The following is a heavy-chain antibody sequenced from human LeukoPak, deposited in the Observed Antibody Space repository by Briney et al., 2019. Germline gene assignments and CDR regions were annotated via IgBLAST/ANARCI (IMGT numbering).Heavy chain of an antibody. Sequence: PGRSLRLSCAASGFTFSSYAMHWVRQAPGKGLEWVAVISYDGSNKYYADSVKGRFTISRDNSKNTLYLQMNSLRAEDTAVYYCAREPVVPAANYYYYYGMDVWGQGTTVTVSS. CDR2: ISYDGSNK. CDR3: AREPVVPAANYYYYYGMDV. V-gene: IGHV3-30-3*01. D-gene: IGHD2-2*01. CDR1: GFTFSSYA. J-gene: IGHJ6*02.